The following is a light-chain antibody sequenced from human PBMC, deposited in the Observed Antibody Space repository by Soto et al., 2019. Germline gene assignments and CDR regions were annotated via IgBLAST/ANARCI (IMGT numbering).Light chain of an antibody. Sequence: QPASVSGSPGQWITISCTGTSSDVGGYNYVSWYQHHPGKGPKLIIYDVSDRPSGVSNRFSGSKSGNTASLTISGLQAEDEADYYCNSYTSSNSYVFGTGTKLTVL. CDR3: NSYTSSNSYV. J-gene: IGLJ1*01. CDR1: SSDVGGYNY. V-gene: IGLV2-14*03. CDR2: DVS.